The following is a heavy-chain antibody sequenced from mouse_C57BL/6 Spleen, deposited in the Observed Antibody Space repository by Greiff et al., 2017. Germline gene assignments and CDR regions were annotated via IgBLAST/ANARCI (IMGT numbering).Heavy chain of an antibody. J-gene: IGHJ2*01. Sequence: VQLQQPGAELVKPGASVKLSCKASGYTFTSYWMHWVKQRPGQGLEWIGMIHPNSGSTNYNEKFKSKATLTVDKSSSTAYMQLSNLTSEDSAVYYCARWHYGSSLDYWGQGTTLTVSS. D-gene: IGHD1-1*01. CDR3: ARWHYGSSLDY. CDR1: GYTFTSYW. V-gene: IGHV1-64*01. CDR2: IHPNSGST.